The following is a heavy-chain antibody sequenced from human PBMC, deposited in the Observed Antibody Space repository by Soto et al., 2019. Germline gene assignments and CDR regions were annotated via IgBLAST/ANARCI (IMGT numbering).Heavy chain of an antibody. J-gene: IGHJ4*02. CDR2: VSATRDTT. CDR1: GLTMYNYA. CDR3: AHNGQYCGVDCYSDN. Sequence: EVHLLEAGGGLVQPGGSLRLSCSASGLTMYNYAMSWVRQAPGKGLEWISTVSATRDTTHYADSVKGRFSISRDTTKNTLSLQMPRIRAADPAVYSWAHNGQYCGVDCYSDNWGPGTLVTVSS. D-gene: IGHD2-21*02. V-gene: IGHV3-23*01.